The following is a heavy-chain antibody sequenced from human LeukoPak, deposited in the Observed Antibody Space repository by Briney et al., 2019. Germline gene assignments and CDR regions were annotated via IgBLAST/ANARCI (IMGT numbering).Heavy chain of an antibody. CDR2: MYYSGTT. CDR1: GVSISSSNYY. J-gene: IGHJ5*02. Sequence: SETLSLTCTVSGVSISSSNYYWGWIRQSPGKGLEWIGSMYYSGTTYYNPSLKSRVTISIDTSKNQFSLQLTSVTAADTAVYYCARSWFDPWGQGILVTVSS. V-gene: IGHV4-39*07. CDR3: ARSWFDP.